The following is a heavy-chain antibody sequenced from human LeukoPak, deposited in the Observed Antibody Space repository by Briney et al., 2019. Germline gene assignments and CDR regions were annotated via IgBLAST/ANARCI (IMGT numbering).Heavy chain of an antibody. CDR3: AKLEGRGWFLDY. CDR2: IYYSGST. D-gene: IGHD6-19*01. V-gene: IGHV4-39*01. CDR1: GGSISSSSYY. Sequence: SETLSLTCTVSGGSISSSSYYWGWIRQPPGKGLEWIGSIYYSGSTYYNPSLKSRVTISVDTSKNQFSLKLSSATAADTAVYYCAKLEGRGWFLDYWGQGTLVTVSS. J-gene: IGHJ4*02.